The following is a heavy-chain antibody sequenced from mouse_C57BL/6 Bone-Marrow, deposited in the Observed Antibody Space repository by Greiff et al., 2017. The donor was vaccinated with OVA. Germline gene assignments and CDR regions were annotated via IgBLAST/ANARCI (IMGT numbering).Heavy chain of an antibody. CDR1: GYTFTSYW. CDR2: IDPSDSYT. Sequence: QVQLKQPGAELVMPGASVKLSCKASGYTFTSYWMHWVKQRPGQGLEWIGEIDPSDSYTNYNQKFKGKSTLTVDKSSSTAYMQLSSLTSEDSAVYYCARERDYYGSLDYWGQGTTLTVSS. CDR3: ARERDYYGSLDY. J-gene: IGHJ2*01. V-gene: IGHV1-69*01. D-gene: IGHD1-1*01.